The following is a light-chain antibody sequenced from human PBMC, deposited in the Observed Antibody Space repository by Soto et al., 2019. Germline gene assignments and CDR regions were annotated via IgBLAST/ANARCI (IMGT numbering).Light chain of an antibody. V-gene: IGKV1-39*01. CDR3: HQCFRMPAT. J-gene: IGKJ2*01. CDR1: QNIVTY. CDR2: AVS. Sequence: DIQMTQSPSSLSASVGDRVTITCRASQNIVTYLNWYQQRPGKAPKLLISAVSTLQSGVPSWFSGSGSGTDYSLTIRSVQSEDFAYYYCHQCFRMPATFGRGNKLE.